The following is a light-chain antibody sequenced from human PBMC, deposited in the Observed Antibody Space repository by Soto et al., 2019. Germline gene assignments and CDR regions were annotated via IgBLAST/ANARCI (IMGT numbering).Light chain of an antibody. Sequence: EIVLTQSPATLSLSPGARATLSCRASQSVSSYLAWYQQKPGQAPRLFIYDASSMATGIPARFSGSGSGTDFTLTISSLEPEDFAVYYCQQRSKWPITFGQGTRLEIK. CDR1: QSVSSY. J-gene: IGKJ5*01. V-gene: IGKV3-11*01. CDR3: QQRSKWPIT. CDR2: DAS.